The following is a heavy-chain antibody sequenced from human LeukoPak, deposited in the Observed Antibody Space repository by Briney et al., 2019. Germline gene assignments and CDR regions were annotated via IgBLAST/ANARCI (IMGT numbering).Heavy chain of an antibody. D-gene: IGHD2-2*01. CDR2: IYPGDSDT. CDR3: ARHGRGVVVSNWFDP. Sequence: GESLKISCKGSGYSFTSYWIGWVRQMPGKGLEWMGIIYPGDSDTRYSPSFQGQVTISADKSISTAYLQWSSLKASDTAMYYCARHGRGVVVSNWFDPWGQGTLVTVSS. CDR1: GYSFTSYW. V-gene: IGHV5-51*01. J-gene: IGHJ5*02.